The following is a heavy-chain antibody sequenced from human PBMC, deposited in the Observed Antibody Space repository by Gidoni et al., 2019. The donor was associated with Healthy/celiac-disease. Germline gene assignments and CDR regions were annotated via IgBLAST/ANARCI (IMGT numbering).Heavy chain of an antibody. CDR3: AKAYYCTNGVCYSGSIDY. CDR1: GFTFSSYA. CDR2: ISGSGGST. D-gene: IGHD2-8*01. V-gene: IGHV3-23*01. J-gene: IGHJ4*02. Sequence: EVQLLESGGGLVQPGGSLRLSCAASGFTFSSYAMSWVRQAPGKGLEWVSAISGSGGSTYYADSVKGRFTISRDNSKNTLYLQMNSLRAEDTAVYYCAKAYYCTNGVCYSGSIDYWGQGTLVTVSS.